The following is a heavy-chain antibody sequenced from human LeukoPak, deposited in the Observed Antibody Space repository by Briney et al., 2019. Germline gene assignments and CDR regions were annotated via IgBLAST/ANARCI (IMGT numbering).Heavy chain of an antibody. CDR1: GFTFSSYW. CDR3: ARCLRLGFGELFDY. Sequence: GGSLRLSCAASGFTFSSYWMSWVRQAPGKGLEWVANIKQDGSEKYYVDSVKGRFTISRDNAKNSLYLQMNSLRAEDTAVYYCARCLRLGFGELFDYWGQGTLVTVSS. J-gene: IGHJ4*02. D-gene: IGHD3-10*01. CDR2: IKQDGSEK. V-gene: IGHV3-7*01.